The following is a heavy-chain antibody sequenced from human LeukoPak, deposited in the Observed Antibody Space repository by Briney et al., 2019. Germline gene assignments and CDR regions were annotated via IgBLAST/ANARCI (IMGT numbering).Heavy chain of an antibody. CDR2: ISWNSGSI. V-gene: IGHV3-9*01. D-gene: IGHD2-15*01. CDR3: ARDGGYCSGGSCRASYFDY. CDR1: GFTFDDYA. Sequence: GGSLRLSCAASGFTFDDYAMHWVRQAPGKGLEWVSGISWNSGSIGYADSVKGRFTISRDNAKNSLYLQMNSLRAEDTALYYCARDGGYCSGGSCRASYFDYWGQGTLVTVSS. J-gene: IGHJ4*02.